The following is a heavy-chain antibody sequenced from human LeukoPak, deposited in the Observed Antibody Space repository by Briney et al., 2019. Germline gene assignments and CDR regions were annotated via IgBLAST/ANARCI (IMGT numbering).Heavy chain of an antibody. CDR1: GGTFSSYA. CDR2: IIPIFGTA. Sequence: GASVKVSCKASGGTFSSYAISWVRQAPGQGLEWMGGIIPIFGTANYAQKFQGRVTITADESTGTAYMELSSLRSEDTAVYYCARLSSSSGYYYYGMDVWGQGTTVTVSS. J-gene: IGHJ6*02. V-gene: IGHV1-69*13. CDR3: ARLSSSSGYYYYGMDV. D-gene: IGHD6-6*01.